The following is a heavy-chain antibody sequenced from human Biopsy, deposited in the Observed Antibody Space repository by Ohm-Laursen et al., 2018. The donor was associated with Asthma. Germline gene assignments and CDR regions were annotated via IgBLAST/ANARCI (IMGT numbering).Heavy chain of an antibody. D-gene: IGHD6-19*01. CDR3: GRDMGGFGSGWFPVEF. CDR1: GFTFDDYG. V-gene: IGHV3-20*01. Sequence: SLRLSCSASGFTFDDYGMSWVRQAPGKGLDWVSGINWNGGSTGYADFVKGRFTISRDNAKNSLYLQMNSLRAEDTALYHCGRDMGGFGSGWFPVEFWGQGTPVTVSS. J-gene: IGHJ4*02. CDR2: INWNGGST.